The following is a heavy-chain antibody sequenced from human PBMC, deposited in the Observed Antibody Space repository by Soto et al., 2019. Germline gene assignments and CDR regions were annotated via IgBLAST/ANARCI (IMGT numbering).Heavy chain of an antibody. J-gene: IGHJ4*02. CDR3: ARCCSGGSIDY. CDR1: GGTFSTYT. Sequence: SVKVSCKASGGTFSTYTITWVRQAPGQGLEWMGRIIPILGIANYAQKFQGRVTITADKSTSTAYMELSSLRSEDTAVYYCARCCSGGSIDYWGQGTLVTVSS. D-gene: IGHD2-15*01. V-gene: IGHV1-69*02. CDR2: IIPILGIA.